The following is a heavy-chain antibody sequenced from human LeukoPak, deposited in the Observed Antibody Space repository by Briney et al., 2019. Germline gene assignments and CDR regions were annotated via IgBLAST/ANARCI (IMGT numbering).Heavy chain of an antibody. CDR1: GFTVSSNY. D-gene: IGHD3-10*01. V-gene: IGHV3-66*01. Sequence: GGSLRLSCAASGFTVSSNYMSWVRQAPGKGLEWVSVIYSGASTYYADSVKGRFTISRDNSKNTLFLQMNSLRAEDTAVYYCATLSAATGFGAFDIWGQGTMVTVSS. J-gene: IGHJ3*02. CDR3: ATLSAATGFGAFDI. CDR2: IYSGAST.